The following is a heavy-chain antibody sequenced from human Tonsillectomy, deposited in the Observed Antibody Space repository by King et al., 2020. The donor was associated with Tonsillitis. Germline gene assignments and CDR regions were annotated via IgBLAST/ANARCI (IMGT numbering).Heavy chain of an antibody. Sequence: MQLQESGPGLVKPSETLSLTCTVSGGSISSYYWSWIRHPPGEGLEWIGYIYYGGSSNYNPSLKSRVTISVDTSKNQFSLSLSSVTAADTAVYYCARELYSGSFDYWGQGTLVTVSS. CDR2: IYYGGSS. D-gene: IGHD1-26*01. J-gene: IGHJ4*02. CDR3: ARELYSGSFDY. CDR1: GGSISSYY. V-gene: IGHV4-59*01.